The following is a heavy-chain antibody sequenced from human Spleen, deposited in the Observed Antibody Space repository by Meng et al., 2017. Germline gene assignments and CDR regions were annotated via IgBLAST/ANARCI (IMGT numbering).Heavy chain of an antibody. V-gene: IGHV4-4*02. CDR3: ARVSLQATIAAAGVVWFDP. J-gene: IGHJ5*02. D-gene: IGHD6-13*01. CDR1: GGSISSSNW. CDR2: IYHSGST. Sequence: QVQLQESGPGLVKPSGTLSLTCAVSGGSISSSNWWGWVRQPPGKGLEWIGEIYHSGSTNYNPSLKSRVTISVDKSKNQFSLKLSSVTAADTAVYYCARVSLQATIAAAGVVWFDPWGQGTLVTVSS.